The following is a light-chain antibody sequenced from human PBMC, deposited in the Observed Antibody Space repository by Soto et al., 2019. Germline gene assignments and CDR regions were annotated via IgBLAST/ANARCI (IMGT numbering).Light chain of an antibody. CDR1: QSISSW. V-gene: IGKV1-5*03. J-gene: IGKJ1*01. CDR2: KAS. CDR3: QQYNSYSRT. Sequence: DIQMTQSPSTLSASVGDRVTITCRASQSISSWLAWYQQKPGEAPKLLIYKASSLESGVPSRSSGSGSGTEFTLTISSLQPDDFATYYCQQYNSYSRTFGQGTRWIS.